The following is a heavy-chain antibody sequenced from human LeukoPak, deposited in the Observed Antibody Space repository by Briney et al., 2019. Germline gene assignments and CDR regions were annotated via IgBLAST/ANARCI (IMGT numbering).Heavy chain of an antibody. CDR3: ARAIAVAGTFAFDY. CDR1: GASISSYY. V-gene: IGHV4-59*01. CDR2: IYYSGST. Sequence: PSETLSLTCTVSGASISSYYWSWIRLPPGKGLEWVGYIYYSGSTNYNPSLKSRVTVSVDTSKNRFSLKLSSVTAADTAVYYCARAIAVAGTFAFDYWGQGTLVTVSS. J-gene: IGHJ4*02. D-gene: IGHD6-19*01.